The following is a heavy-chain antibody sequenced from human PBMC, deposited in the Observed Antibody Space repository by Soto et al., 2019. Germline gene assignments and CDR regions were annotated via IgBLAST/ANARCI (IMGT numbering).Heavy chain of an antibody. CDR3: AREKGLRGDFDL. CDR2: ISYDGSNK. V-gene: IGHV3-30-3*01. D-gene: IGHD4-17*01. J-gene: IGHJ2*01. Sequence: QVQLVESGGGVVQPGRSLRLSCAASGFTFSSYAMHWVRQAPGKGLEWVAVISYDGSNKYYADSVKGRFTISRDNSKNTLYLQMTSRRAEDTAVYYCAREKGLRGDFDLWGRGTLVTVSS. CDR1: GFTFSSYA.